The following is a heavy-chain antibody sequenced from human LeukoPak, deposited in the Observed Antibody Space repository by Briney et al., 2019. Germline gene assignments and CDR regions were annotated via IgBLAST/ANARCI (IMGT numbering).Heavy chain of an antibody. CDR2: IYSGGST. CDR3: ASLVRGVISFDY. J-gene: IGHJ4*02. Sequence: GGSLRLSCAASGFTFSSYSMSWVRQAPGEGLEWVSVIYSGGSTYYADYVKGRFTISRDNSKNTLYLQINSLRAEDTAVYYCASLVRGVISFDYWGQGTLVTVSS. D-gene: IGHD3-10*01. CDR1: GFTFSSYS. V-gene: IGHV3-66*01.